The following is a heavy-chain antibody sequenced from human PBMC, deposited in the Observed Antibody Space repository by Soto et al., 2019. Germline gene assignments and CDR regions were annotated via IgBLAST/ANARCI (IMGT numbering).Heavy chain of an antibody. J-gene: IGHJ3*02. D-gene: IGHD3-3*01. Sequence: GGSLRVSCAAAGCTFSGYGMHWVRKATGKGLEWVSAIGTAGDTYYPGSVKGRFTISRENAKNSLYLQMNSLRAGDTAVYYCARYEVWSGNAFDIWGQGTMVTVSS. CDR3: ARYEVWSGNAFDI. V-gene: IGHV3-13*01. CDR2: IGTAGDT. CDR1: GCTFSGYG.